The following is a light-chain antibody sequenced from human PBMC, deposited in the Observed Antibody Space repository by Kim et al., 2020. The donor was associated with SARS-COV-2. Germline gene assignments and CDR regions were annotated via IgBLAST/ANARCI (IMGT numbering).Light chain of an antibody. CDR3: VAWDDSPSGMV. CDR2: KNN. CDR1: SSNIGSNY. V-gene: IGLV1-47*01. J-gene: IGLJ2*01. Sequence: ELTQPPSASATPGQRVTISCFGSSSNIGSNYVHWYQQFPGTTPKLLIYKNNQRPSGVPDRFSGSKSGTSASQTISGLRSDDEADYYCVAWDDSPSGMVFGGGTQLTVL.